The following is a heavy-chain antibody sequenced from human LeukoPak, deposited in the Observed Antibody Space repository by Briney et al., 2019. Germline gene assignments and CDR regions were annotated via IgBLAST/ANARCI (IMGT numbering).Heavy chain of an antibody. CDR3: ARDLRYSSTEGWFDP. CDR1: GFTFSSYS. Sequence: PGGSLRLSCAASGFTFSSYSMNWVRQAPGKGLEWVSSISSSSYIYYADSVKGRFTISRDNAKNSLYLQMNSLRAEDTAVYYCARDLRYSSTEGWFDPWGQGTLVTVSS. J-gene: IGHJ5*02. D-gene: IGHD6-13*01. V-gene: IGHV3-21*01. CDR2: ISSSSYI.